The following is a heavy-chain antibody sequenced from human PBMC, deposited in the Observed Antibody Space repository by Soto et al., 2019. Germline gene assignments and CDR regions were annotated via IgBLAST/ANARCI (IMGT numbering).Heavy chain of an antibody. CDR3: ARGGGRITMVRGVHLFDY. Sequence: QVQLQQWGAGLLKPSETLSLTCAVYGGSFSGYYWSWIRQPPGKGLEWIGEINHSGSTNYNPSLKSRVPISVDTSKNQFSLKLSSVTAADTAVYYCARGGGRITMVRGVHLFDYWGQGTLVTVSS. CDR1: GGSFSGYY. J-gene: IGHJ4*02. CDR2: INHSGST. V-gene: IGHV4-34*01. D-gene: IGHD3-10*01.